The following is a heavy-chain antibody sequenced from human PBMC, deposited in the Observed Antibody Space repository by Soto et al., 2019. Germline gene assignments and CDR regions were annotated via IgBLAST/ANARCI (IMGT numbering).Heavy chain of an antibody. CDR1: GFTFSSYA. V-gene: IGHV3-23*01. CDR2: ISGSGGST. Sequence: EVQLLESGGGLVQPGGSLRLSCAASGFTFSSYAMSWVRQAPGKRLEWVSVISGSGGSTYYADSVKGRFTISRDNSKNSQYLPMNSLRVEDTAVYYCAKRTPGWYFALWGRGTLVTVSS. CDR3: AKRTPGWYFAL. J-gene: IGHJ2*01.